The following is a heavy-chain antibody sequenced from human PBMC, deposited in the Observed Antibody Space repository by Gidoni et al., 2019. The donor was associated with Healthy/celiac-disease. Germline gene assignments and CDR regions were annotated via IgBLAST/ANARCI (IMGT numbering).Heavy chain of an antibody. Sequence: QVQLQESGPGLVTPSETLSLTCTVSGGSISSYYWSWIRQPPGKGLEWIGYIYYSGSTNYNPSLKSRVTISVDTSKNQFSLKLSSVTAADTAVYYCARDKYLGYWGQGTLVTVSS. CDR1: GGSISSYY. J-gene: IGHJ4*02. V-gene: IGHV4-59*01. D-gene: IGHD6-6*01. CDR3: ARDKYLGY. CDR2: IYYSGST.